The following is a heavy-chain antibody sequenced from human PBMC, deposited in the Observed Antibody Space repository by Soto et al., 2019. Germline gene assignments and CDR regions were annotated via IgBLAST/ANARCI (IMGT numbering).Heavy chain of an antibody. V-gene: IGHV3-23*01. J-gene: IGHJ2*01. CDR2: IGGTSGST. D-gene: IGHD7-27*01. CDR3: AKRRGDGYFDL. Sequence: EVQLLESGGGLVQPGGSLRLSCLASGFTFSNFVMGWVRRAPGKGLEWVSAIGGTSGSTYYADSVKGRLTISRDNSKDTVFLQMNSLGAEDTALYYWAKRRGDGYFDLWGRGTLVTVSS. CDR1: GFTFSNFV.